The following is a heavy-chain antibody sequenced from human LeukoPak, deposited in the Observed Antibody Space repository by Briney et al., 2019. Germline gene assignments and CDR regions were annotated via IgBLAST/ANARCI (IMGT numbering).Heavy chain of an antibody. D-gene: IGHD5-18*01. V-gene: IGHV3-9*01. J-gene: IGHJ4*02. CDR3: AKDIGRGYSYVFDY. CDR1: GFTFDDYA. CDR2: ISWNSGSI. Sequence: GGSLRLSCAASGFTFDDYAMHWVRQAPGKGLEWVSGISWNSGSIGYADSVKGRFTISRDNAKNSLYLQMNSLRAEDTALYYCAKDIGRGYSYVFDYWGQGTLDTVSS.